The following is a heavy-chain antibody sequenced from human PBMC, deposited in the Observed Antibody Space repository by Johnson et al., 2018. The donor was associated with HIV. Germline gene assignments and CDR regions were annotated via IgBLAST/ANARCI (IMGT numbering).Heavy chain of an antibody. Sequence: VQLVESGGGLVQPGGSLRLSCAASGFTFSSYWMSWVRQAPGKGLEWVANIKQDGSEKYYVDSVKGRFTISRDNAKNSLYLQMNSLRAEDTAVYYCARAGTSYLTDAFDIWGQGTMVTVSS. CDR3: ARAGTSYLTDAFDI. CDR2: IKQDGSEK. CDR1: GFTFSSYW. J-gene: IGHJ3*02. D-gene: IGHD3-10*01. V-gene: IGHV3-7*03.